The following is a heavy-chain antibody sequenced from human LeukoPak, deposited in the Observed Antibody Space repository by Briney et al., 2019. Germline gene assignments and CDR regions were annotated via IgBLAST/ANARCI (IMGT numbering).Heavy chain of an antibody. CDR1: GFTFSSYS. CDR2: ISSSSSYI. J-gene: IGHJ6*02. D-gene: IGHD6-19*01. CDR3: ASSRPYSSGWTGYYYYGMDV. V-gene: IGHV3-21*01. Sequence: PGGSLRLSCAASGFTFSSYSMNWVRQAPGKGLEWVSSISSSSSYIYYADSVKGRFTISRDNAKNSLYLQMNSLRAEDTAVYYCASSRPYSSGWTGYYYYGMDVWGQGTTVTVSS.